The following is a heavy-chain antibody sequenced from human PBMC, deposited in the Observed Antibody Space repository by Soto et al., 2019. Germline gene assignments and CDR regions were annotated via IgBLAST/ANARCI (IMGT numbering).Heavy chain of an antibody. V-gene: IGHV4-31*03. CDR2: IYYSGIT. Sequence: SETLSLTCTVSGGSISSGGYYWSWIRQHPGKGLEWIGYIYYSGITYYNPSLKSRVTISVDTSKNQFSLKLSSVTAADTAVYYCARVDYGGNWFDPWGQGTLVTVSS. J-gene: IGHJ5*02. CDR1: GGSISSGGYY. CDR3: ARVDYGGNWFDP. D-gene: IGHD4-17*01.